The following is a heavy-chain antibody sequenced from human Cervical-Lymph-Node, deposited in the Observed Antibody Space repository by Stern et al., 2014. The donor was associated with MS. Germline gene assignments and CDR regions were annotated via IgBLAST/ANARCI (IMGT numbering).Heavy chain of an antibody. CDR2: IIPTFGTA. CDR1: GGSFRSYA. CDR3: ARGPRSQSGGSSWFDP. V-gene: IGHV1-69*01. J-gene: IGHJ5*02. Sequence: VQLVQSGAEVKKPGSSVKVSCKASGGSFRSYAITWVRQAPGQGLEWMVGIIPTFGTANYAQKFQGRVTITADESTSTAYMELSSLTSEDTAVYYCARGPRSQSGGSSWFDPWGQGTLVTVSS. D-gene: IGHD1-26*01.